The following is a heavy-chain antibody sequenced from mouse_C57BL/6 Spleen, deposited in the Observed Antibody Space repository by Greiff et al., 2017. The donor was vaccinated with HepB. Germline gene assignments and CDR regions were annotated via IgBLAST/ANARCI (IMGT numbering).Heavy chain of an antibody. V-gene: IGHV1-82*01. Sequence: QVQLQQSGPELVKPGASVKISCKASGYAFSSSWMNWVKQRPGKGLEWIGRIYPGDGDTNYNGKFKGKATLTADKSSSTAYMQLSSLTSEDSAVYFCARWGTTVVATDYFDYWGQGTTLTVSS. CDR3: ARWGTTVVATDYFDY. J-gene: IGHJ2*01. CDR1: GYAFSSSW. D-gene: IGHD1-1*01. CDR2: IYPGDGDT.